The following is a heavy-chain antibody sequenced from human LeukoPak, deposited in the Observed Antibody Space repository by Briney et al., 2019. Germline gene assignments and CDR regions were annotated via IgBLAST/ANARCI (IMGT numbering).Heavy chain of an antibody. D-gene: IGHD3-3*01. CDR2: TYYRSKWYN. J-gene: IGHJ4*02. CDR1: GDSVSGATSA. Sequence: SQTLSLTCAISGDSVSGATSAWNWVRQSSSRGLEWLGRTYYRSKWYNEHAVSVKTRLTINPDTSKNQLSLQLDSVTPEDSAVYYCARERVAGSFDWWGQGTLVTVSS. V-gene: IGHV6-1*01. CDR3: ARERVAGSFDW.